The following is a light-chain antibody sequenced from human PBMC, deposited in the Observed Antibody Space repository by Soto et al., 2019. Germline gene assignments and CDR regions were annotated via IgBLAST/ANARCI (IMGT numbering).Light chain of an antibody. CDR1: QSVSSN. CDR2: GAS. J-gene: IGKJ2*01. CDR3: QEYNNWPSRYT. Sequence: EIVMTQSPATLSVSPGERATLSCRASQSVSSNLAWYQQKPGQAPRLLIYGASTRATGIPARFSGSGSGTEFTLTISSLQSEEFAVYYCQEYNNWPSRYTFGRGTKLESK. V-gene: IGKV3-15*01.